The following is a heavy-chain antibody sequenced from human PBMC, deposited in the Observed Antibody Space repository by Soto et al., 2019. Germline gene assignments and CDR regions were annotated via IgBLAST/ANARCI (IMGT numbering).Heavy chain of an antibody. CDR3: ARDVDTAMEIYYYYYMDV. V-gene: IGHV3-48*01. CDR2: ISSSSSTI. CDR1: GFTFSSYS. J-gene: IGHJ6*03. D-gene: IGHD5-18*01. Sequence: GGSLRLSCAASGFTFSSYSMNWVRQAPGKGLEWVSYISSSSSTIYYADSVKGRFTNSRDNAKNSLHLQMNSLRAEDTAVYYCARDVDTAMEIYYYYYMDVWGKGTTVTVSS.